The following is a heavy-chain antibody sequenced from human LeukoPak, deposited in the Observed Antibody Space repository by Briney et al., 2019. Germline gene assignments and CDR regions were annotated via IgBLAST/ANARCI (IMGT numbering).Heavy chain of an antibody. D-gene: IGHD2-15*01. CDR3: ASHYCSGGSCYEAIAFDI. CDR1: GYSFTSYW. V-gene: IGHV5-51*01. J-gene: IGHJ3*02. CDR2: IYPGDSDT. Sequence: GSLKISCKGSGYSFTSYWIGWVRQMPGKGLEWMGIIYPGDSDTRYSPSFQGQVTISADKSISTAYLQWSSLKASDTAMYYCASHYCSGGSCYEAIAFDIWGQGTMVTVSS.